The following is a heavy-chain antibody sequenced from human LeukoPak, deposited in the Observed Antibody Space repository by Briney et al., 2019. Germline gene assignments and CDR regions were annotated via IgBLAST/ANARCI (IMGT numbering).Heavy chain of an antibody. V-gene: IGHV1-18*01. J-gene: IGHJ6*02. D-gene: IGHD1-1*01. CDR2: ISAYNGNT. Sequence: ASVKVSCKASGYTFTSYGISWVRQAPGQGLEWMGWISAYNGNTNYAQKLQGRVTMTTDTSTSTAYMELRSLRSDDTAVYYCARDPAGTTVFYYYYYGMDVWGQGTTVTVSS. CDR1: GYTFTSYG. CDR3: ARDPAGTTVFYYYYYGMDV.